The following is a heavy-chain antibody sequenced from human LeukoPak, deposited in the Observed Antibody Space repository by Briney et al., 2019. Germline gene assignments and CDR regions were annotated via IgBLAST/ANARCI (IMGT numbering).Heavy chain of an antibody. CDR2: IYYSGST. V-gene: IGHV4-59*01. CDR1: GGSISSYY. J-gene: IGHJ3*02. CDR3: ARGSGGYYTDDAFDI. D-gene: IGHD3-3*01. Sequence: PSETLSLTCTVSGGSISSYYWSWIRQPPGKGLEWIVYIYYSGSTNYNPSLKSRVTISVDTSKNQFSLKPSSVTAADTAVYYCARGSGGYYTDDAFDIWGQGTMVTVSS.